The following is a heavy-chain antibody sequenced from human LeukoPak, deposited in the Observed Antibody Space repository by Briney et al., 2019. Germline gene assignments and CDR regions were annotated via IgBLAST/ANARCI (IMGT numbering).Heavy chain of an antibody. D-gene: IGHD3-3*01. CDR3: AINYDFWSGSSLYGMDV. V-gene: IGHV5-51*01. J-gene: IGHJ6*02. CDR1: GYSFTSYW. CDR2: IYPGDSDT. Sequence: GESLKISCKGSGYSFTSYWIGWVRQMPGKGPEWMGIIYPGDSDTRYSPSFQGQVTISAGKSISTAYLQWSSLKASGTAMYYCAINYDFWSGSSLYGMDVWGQGTTVTVSS.